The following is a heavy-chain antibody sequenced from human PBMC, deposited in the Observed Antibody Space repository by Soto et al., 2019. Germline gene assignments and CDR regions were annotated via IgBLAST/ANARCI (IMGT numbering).Heavy chain of an antibody. V-gene: IGHV1-69*13. Sequence: ASVKVSCKASGSTFSSYAISWVRQAPGQGLEWMGGIIPIFGTANYAQKFQGRVTITADESTSTAYMELSSLRSEDTAVYYCAHAEGIVSAVMYFDSWGQGTQGTVSS. CDR2: IIPIFGTA. J-gene: IGHJ4*02. CDR1: GSTFSSYA. D-gene: IGHD1-26*01. CDR3: AHAEGIVSAVMYFDS.